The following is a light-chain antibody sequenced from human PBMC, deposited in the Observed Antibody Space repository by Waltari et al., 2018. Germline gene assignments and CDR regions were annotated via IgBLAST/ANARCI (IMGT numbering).Light chain of an antibody. CDR1: QSVRSN. CDR2: GAS. V-gene: IGKV3-15*01. J-gene: IGKJ1*01. Sequence: EKVITQSPATLSVSPGERATLSCRASQSVRSNLAWYQQKPGQAPSLLIYGASTRATGIPARFSGSGSGTEFTLTISSLQSEDFAVYYCQQYNNWPEWTFGQGTKVEIK. CDR3: QQYNNWPEWT.